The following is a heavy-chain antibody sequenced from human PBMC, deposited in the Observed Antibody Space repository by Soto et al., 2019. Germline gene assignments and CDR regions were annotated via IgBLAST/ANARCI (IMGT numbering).Heavy chain of an antibody. D-gene: IGHD3-10*01. Sequence: GGSLRLSCAASGFTFSSYGMHWVRQAPGKGLEWVAVIWYDGSNKYYADSVKGRFTISRDNSKNTLYLQMNSLRAEDTAVYYCARDGTPGGSWFGNWFDPWGQGTLVTVSS. CDR1: GFTFSSYG. V-gene: IGHV3-33*01. CDR2: IWYDGSNK. J-gene: IGHJ5*02. CDR3: ARDGTPGGSWFGNWFDP.